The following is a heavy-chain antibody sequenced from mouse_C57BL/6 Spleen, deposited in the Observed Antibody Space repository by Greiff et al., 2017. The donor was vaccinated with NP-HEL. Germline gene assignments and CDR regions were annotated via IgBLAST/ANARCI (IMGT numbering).Heavy chain of an antibody. V-gene: IGHV1-39*01. Sequence: EVQLKQSGPELVKPGASVKISCKASGYSFTDYNMNWVKQSNGKSLEWIGVINPNYGTTSYNQKFKGKATLTVDQSSSTAYMQLNSLTSEDSAVYYCARKGYYGSSYVGWYFDVWGTGTTVTVSS. CDR3: ARKGYYGSSYVGWYFDV. CDR2: INPNYGTT. CDR1: GYSFTDYN. D-gene: IGHD1-1*01. J-gene: IGHJ1*03.